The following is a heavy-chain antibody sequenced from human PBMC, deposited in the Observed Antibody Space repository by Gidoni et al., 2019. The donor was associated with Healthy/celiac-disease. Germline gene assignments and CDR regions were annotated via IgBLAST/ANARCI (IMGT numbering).Heavy chain of an antibody. J-gene: IGHJ5*02. V-gene: IGHV1-46*01. CDR1: GYTFTSYY. D-gene: IGHD3-10*01. CDR2: INPSGGIT. Sequence: QVQLVQSGAEVKKPGASVTVSCKASGYTFTSYYMHWVRQATGQGLEWMGIINPSGGITIYAQKCQGRVTMIRDTSTSTVYMELGSLRSEDTAVYYCARDGAVLLWFGELIGGCGWFDPWGQGTLVTVSS. CDR3: ARDGAVLLWFGELIGGCGWFDP.